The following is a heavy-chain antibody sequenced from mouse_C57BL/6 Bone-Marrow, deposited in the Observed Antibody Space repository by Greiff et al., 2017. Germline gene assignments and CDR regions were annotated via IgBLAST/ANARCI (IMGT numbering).Heavy chain of an antibody. V-gene: IGHV1-69*01. J-gene: IGHJ2*01. CDR2: IDPSDSYT. D-gene: IGHD2-2*01. CDR3: ARYYGYDVDY. CDR1: GYTFTSYW. Sequence: VQLQQSGAELVMPGASVKLSCKASGYTFTSYWMHWVKQRPGQGLEWIGEIDPSDSYTNYNQKFKGKSTLTVDKSSSTAYMQLSSLTSEDSAVYYCARYYGYDVDYWGQGTTLTVSS.